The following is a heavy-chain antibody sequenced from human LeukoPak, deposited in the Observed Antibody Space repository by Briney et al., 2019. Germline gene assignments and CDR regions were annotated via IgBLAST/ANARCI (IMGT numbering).Heavy chain of an antibody. Sequence: LRLSCAASGFTFSDYYMSLIRQPPWKGLEWIGYIYHSGSTYYNPSLKSRVTISVDRSKNQFSLKLSSVTAADTAVYYCARVAGMSYFDYWGQGTLVTVSS. J-gene: IGHJ4*02. D-gene: IGHD5/OR15-5a*01. CDR1: GFTFSDYY. V-gene: IGHV4-30-2*01. CDR3: ARVAGMSYFDY. CDR2: IYHSGST.